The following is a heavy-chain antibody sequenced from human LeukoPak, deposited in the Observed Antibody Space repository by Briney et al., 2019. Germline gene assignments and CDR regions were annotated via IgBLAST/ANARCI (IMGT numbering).Heavy chain of an antibody. V-gene: IGHV1-8*01. Sequence: ASVKVSCKASGYTLTSYDINWVRQATGQGLEWMGWMNPNSGNTGYAQKFQGRVTMTRNTSISTAYMELSSLRSEDTAVYYCARLASSSWYFRSHSDYWGQGTLVTVSS. J-gene: IGHJ4*02. CDR1: GYTLTSYD. CDR3: ARLASSSWYFRSHSDY. D-gene: IGHD6-13*01. CDR2: MNPNSGNT.